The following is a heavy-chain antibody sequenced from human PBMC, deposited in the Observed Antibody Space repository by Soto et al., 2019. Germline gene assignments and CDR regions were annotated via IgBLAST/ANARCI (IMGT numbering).Heavy chain of an antibody. CDR3: AASEGGHDYSNYHYYYYMDV. D-gene: IGHD4-4*01. CDR2: INAGNGNT. CDR1: GYTFTSYA. Sequence: ASVKVSCKASGYTFTSYAMHWVRQAPGQRLEWMGWINAGNGNTKYSQKFQGRVTITRDTSASTAYMELSSLRSEDTAVYYCAASEGGHDYSNYHYYYYMDVWGKGTTVTVSS. J-gene: IGHJ6*03. V-gene: IGHV1-3*01.